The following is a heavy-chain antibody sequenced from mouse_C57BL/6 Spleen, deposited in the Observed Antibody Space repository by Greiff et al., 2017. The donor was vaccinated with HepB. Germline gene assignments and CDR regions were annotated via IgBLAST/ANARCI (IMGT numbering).Heavy chain of an antibody. V-gene: IGHV1-61*01. CDR1: GYTFTSYW. CDR3: ARSPYDYGYAMDY. J-gene: IGHJ4*01. D-gene: IGHD2-4*01. Sequence: VQLQQPGAELVRPGSSVKLSCKASGYTFTSYWMDWVKQRPGQGLEWIGNIYPSDSETHYNQKFKDKATLTVDKSSSTAYMQLSSLTSEDSAVYYCARSPYDYGYAMDYWGQGTSVTVSS. CDR2: IYPSDSET.